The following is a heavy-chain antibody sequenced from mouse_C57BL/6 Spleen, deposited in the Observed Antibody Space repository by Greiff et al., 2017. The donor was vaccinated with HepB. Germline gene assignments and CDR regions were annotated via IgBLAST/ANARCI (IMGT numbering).Heavy chain of an antibody. CDR3: ARQGFITTAFDY. J-gene: IGHJ2*01. CDR2: ISNGGGST. Sequence: VQLKESGGGLVQPGGSLKLSCAASGFTFSDYYMYWVRQTPEKRLEWVAYISNGGGSTYYPDTVKGRFTISRDNAKNTLYLQMSRLKSEDTAMYYCARQGFITTAFDYWGQGTTLTVSS. V-gene: IGHV5-12*01. D-gene: IGHD1-1*01. CDR1: GFTFSDYY.